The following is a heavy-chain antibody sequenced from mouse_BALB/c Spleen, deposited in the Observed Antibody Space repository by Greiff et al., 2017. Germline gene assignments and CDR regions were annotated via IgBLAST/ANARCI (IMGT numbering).Heavy chain of an antibody. J-gene: IGHJ3*01. V-gene: IGHV5-6-5*01. CDR2: ISSGGST. Sequence: EVKLVESGGGLVKPGGSLKLSCAASGFTFSSYAMSWVRQTPEKRLEWVASISSGGSTYYPDSVKGRFTISRDNARNILYLQMSSLRSEDTAMYYCARRKVLAFAYWGQGTLVTVSA. CDR3: ARRKVLAFAY. CDR1: GFTFSSYA.